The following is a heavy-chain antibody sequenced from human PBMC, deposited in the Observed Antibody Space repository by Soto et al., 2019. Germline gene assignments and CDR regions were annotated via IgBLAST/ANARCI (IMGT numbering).Heavy chain of an antibody. J-gene: IGHJ6*02. V-gene: IGHV1-3*01. D-gene: IGHD4-4*01. CDR3: ASSYSNYALIDYYYYGMDV. Sequence: ASVKVSCKASGYTFTSYAMHWVRQAPVQRLEWMGWINAGNGNTKYSQKFQGRVTITRDTSASTAYMELSSLRSEDTAVYYCASSYSNYALIDYYYYGMDVWGQGTTVTVSS. CDR1: GYTFTSYA. CDR2: INAGNGNT.